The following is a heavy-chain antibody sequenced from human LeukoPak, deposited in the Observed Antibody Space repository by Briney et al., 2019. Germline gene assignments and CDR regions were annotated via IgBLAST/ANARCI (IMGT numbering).Heavy chain of an antibody. Sequence: GGSLRLSCAASGFTFSSYAMNWVRQAPGKGLEWVSAISGSGGSTYYADSVKGRFTISRDNSKNTLYLQMNSLRAEDTAVYYCATSPHLASGYLDYWGQRTLVTVSS. CDR1: GFTFSSYA. CDR3: ATSPHLASGYLDY. J-gene: IGHJ4*02. CDR2: ISGSGGST. V-gene: IGHV3-23*01. D-gene: IGHD6-13*01.